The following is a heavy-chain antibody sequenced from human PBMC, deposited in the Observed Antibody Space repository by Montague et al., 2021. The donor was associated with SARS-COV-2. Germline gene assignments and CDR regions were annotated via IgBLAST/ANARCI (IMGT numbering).Heavy chain of an antibody. Sequence: SETLSLTCAVYGESLSGFFWSWIRQHPGKGLEWIAEINDRGVTNYNYNPSLGSRVTISADTSKNQFSLKLRSVTAADTAVYYCARWDPQTLTVISLRGKSANDYWGQGTLVTVSS. D-gene: IGHD4-11*01. CDR1: GESLSGFF. CDR3: ARWDPQTLTVISLRGKSANDY. J-gene: IGHJ4*02. CDR2: INDRGVTNY. V-gene: IGHV4-34*01.